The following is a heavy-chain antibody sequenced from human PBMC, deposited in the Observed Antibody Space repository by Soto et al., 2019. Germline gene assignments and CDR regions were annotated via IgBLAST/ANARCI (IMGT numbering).Heavy chain of an antibody. V-gene: IGHV3-23*01. J-gene: IGHJ4*02. CDR1: GFTFRNYA. CDR3: AKYGFSGSGKYYFDY. D-gene: IGHD3-10*01. CDR2: ISDSGGST. Sequence: EVQLLESGGGLVQPGGSLRLSCAASGFTFRNYAMNWVRQAPGKGLEWVSVISDSGGSTYYADSVKGRFTISRDNSKNTLYLYMNSLTAEDTAVYYCAKYGFSGSGKYYFDYWGQGTLVTVSS.